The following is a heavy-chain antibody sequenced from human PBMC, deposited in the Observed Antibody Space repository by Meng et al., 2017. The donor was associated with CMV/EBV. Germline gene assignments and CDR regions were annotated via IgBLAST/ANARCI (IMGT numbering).Heavy chain of an antibody. V-gene: IGHV1-69*05. CDR1: GCTFSSYA. CDR3: AAENKVEYRSSTSCYTKQDVDV. Sequence: SVKVSCKASGCTFSSYAIRWVRQAPGQGLEWMGWIIPIFGTANYAQKFQGRVTITTDESTSTAYMELSSLRSEDTAVYYCAAENKVEYRSSTSCYTKQDVDVWGQGTTVTVSS. J-gene: IGHJ6*02. D-gene: IGHD2-2*02. CDR2: IIPIFGTA.